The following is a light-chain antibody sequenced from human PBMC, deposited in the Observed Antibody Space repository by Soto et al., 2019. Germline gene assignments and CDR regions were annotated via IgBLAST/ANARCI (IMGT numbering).Light chain of an antibody. CDR2: EVS. J-gene: IGLJ2*01. V-gene: IGLV2-14*01. Sequence: QSALTQPASVSGSPGQSITISCTGTSSDVGGYAYVSWYQQHPGKAPKLMIYEVSNRPSGVSNRFSGSKSGNTASLTISGLQAEDEADYYCNSYTSSSTLVFGGGTKLTV. CDR3: NSYTSSSTLV. CDR1: SSDVGGYAY.